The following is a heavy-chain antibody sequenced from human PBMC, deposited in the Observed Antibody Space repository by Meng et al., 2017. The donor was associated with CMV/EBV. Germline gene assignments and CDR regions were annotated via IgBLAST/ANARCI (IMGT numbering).Heavy chain of an antibody. D-gene: IGHD3-22*01. CDR1: GGFFSGFF. J-gene: IGHJ4*02. V-gene: IGHV4-4*07. CDR3: ARERGDDSGYNFDS. CDR2: IYSTGCT. Sequence: RTGLGPGLVKPSETLSLPCGVSGGFFSGFFWTWIRQPAGKGLEWIGRIYSTGCTNYNPSFESRVTISLDGSNNQFSLKLNSVTAADTAIYYCARERGDDSGYNFDSWGQGTLVTVSS.